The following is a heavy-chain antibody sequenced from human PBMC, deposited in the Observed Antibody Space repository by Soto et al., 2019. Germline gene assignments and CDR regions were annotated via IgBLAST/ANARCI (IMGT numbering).Heavy chain of an antibody. CDR2: MSDDGSGT. CDR3: AIVRLADSALDH. CDR1: GFIFSNNG. Sequence: QVQLVESGGGVVQPGRSLRLSCVASGFIFSNNGMHWVRQTPGKGLEWVAFMSDDGSGTFYADSVKGRFTISRDNSKNTLFLNMSTLRAEDTAVYYCAIVRLADSALDHWGQGTLVTVSS. D-gene: IGHD3-10*02. V-gene: IGHV3-30*03. J-gene: IGHJ4*02.